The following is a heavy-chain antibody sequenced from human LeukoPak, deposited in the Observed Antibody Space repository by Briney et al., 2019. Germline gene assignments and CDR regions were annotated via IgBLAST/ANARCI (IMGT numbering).Heavy chain of an antibody. CDR1: GGTFSSYG. Sequence: SVKVCCRASGGTFSSYGGSWVRQAPGQGREWMGGISPIFGTANYAQKFQGRVTITADESTSTAYMELSSLRSEDTAVYYCARGMSVGYCSSTSCRTYYYYYMDVWGKGTTVTVSS. V-gene: IGHV1-69*01. CDR2: ISPIFGTA. CDR3: ARGMSVGYCSSTSCRTYYYYYMDV. J-gene: IGHJ6*03. D-gene: IGHD2-2*01.